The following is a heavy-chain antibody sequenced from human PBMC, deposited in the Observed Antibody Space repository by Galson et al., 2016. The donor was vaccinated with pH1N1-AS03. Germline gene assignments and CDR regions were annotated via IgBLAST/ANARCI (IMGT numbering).Heavy chain of an antibody. CDR2: MSYEGPTT. V-gene: IGHV3-30-3*01. Sequence: SLRLSCAASGFIFTHYSMHWVRQAPGKGLEWVAVMSYEGPTTYCADSVKGRFTISRDNSKNTLYLQMNSLRTEDTALYYCAREEGGFGSNWLQTDAFDIWGQGTMVTVSS. CDR3: AREEGGFGSNWLQTDAFDI. J-gene: IGHJ3*02. CDR1: GFIFTHYS. D-gene: IGHD6-13*01.